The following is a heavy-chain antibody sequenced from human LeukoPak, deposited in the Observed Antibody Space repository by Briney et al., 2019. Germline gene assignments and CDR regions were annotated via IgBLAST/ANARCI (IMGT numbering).Heavy chain of an antibody. D-gene: IGHD5-18*01. CDR2: IKSKTDGGTA. J-gene: IGHJ4*02. V-gene: IGHV3-15*01. CDR3: TTDRHTAMVQFDY. Sequence: GGSLRLSCVASGFIFSNAWMSWVRQAPGKGLEWVGHIKSKTDGGTADYAAPVKGRFTISRDDSKNTLYLQMNSLKIEDTAVYYCTTDRHTAMVQFDYWGQGTLVTVSS. CDR1: GFIFSNAW.